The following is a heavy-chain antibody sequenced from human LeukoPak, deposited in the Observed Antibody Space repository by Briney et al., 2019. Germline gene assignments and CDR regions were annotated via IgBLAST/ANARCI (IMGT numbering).Heavy chain of an antibody. CDR1: GYTFTSYD. D-gene: IGHD3-22*01. Sequence: GASVKVSCKASGYTFTSYDINWVRQATGQGLEWMGWMNPNSGNTGYAQKFQGRVTMTRNTSISTAYMELSSLRSEDTAVYYCARGFLNYYDSSGYYGTHYYGMDVWGQGTTATVSS. J-gene: IGHJ6*02. CDR3: ARGFLNYYDSSGYYGTHYYGMDV. V-gene: IGHV1-8*01. CDR2: MNPNSGNT.